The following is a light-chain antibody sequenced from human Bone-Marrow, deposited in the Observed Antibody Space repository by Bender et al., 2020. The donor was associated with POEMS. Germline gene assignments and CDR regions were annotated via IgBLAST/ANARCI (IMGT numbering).Light chain of an antibody. J-gene: IGLJ2*01. CDR3: VAWDDTLNGWV. CDR2: EVT. V-gene: IGLV2-8*01. Sequence: QSALTQPPSASGSPGQSVTISCTGTSSDVGGYNYVSWYQQHPGKAPKLMIYEVTERPSGVPDRFSGSMSGTSASLAISGLHSEDEADYYCVAWDDTLNGWVFGGGTKLTVL. CDR1: SSDVGGYNY.